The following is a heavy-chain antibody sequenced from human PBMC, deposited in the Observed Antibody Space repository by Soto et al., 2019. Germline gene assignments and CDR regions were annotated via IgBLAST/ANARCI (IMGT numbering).Heavy chain of an antibody. CDR1: DGSVNSGPNY. D-gene: IGHD3-9*01. Sequence: PSETLSLTCTVSDGSVNSGPNYRTWIRQPPGKGLEWIGYMYNSESTNYNPSLRSRLTISIDTSKNQLSLELTSVTAADTAVYFCVRHYNRYLDVWGRGTLVTVSS. J-gene: IGHJ2*01. V-gene: IGHV4-61*01. CDR3: VRHYNRYLDV. CDR2: MYNSEST.